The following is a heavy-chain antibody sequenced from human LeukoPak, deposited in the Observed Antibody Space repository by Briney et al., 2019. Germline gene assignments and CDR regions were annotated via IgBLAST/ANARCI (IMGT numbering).Heavy chain of an antibody. V-gene: IGHV1-18*01. Sequence: GASVKVSFKASGYTFSNYGISWVRQASGQGLERMGWISPYNGKTEYAQRLQGRVTMTTDTATTTAYMELRSLRSDDTAVYYCARDRLYYDILTGYYNWFDPWGQGTLVTVSS. CDR3: ARDRLYYDILTGYYNWFDP. D-gene: IGHD3-9*01. CDR2: ISPYNGKT. CDR1: GYTFSNYG. J-gene: IGHJ5*02.